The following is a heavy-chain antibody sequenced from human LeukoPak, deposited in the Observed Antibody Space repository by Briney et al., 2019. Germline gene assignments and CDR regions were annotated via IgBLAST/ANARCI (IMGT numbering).Heavy chain of an antibody. J-gene: IGHJ4*02. V-gene: IGHV3-7*01. CDR3: ARESDSSGYAPFDY. CDR1: GFTFSNFW. CDR2: IKQDGSEK. Sequence: PGGFLRLSCAASGFTFSNFWMSWVRQAPGKGLEWVANIKQDGSEKYYVDSVKGRLTISRDNAKNSLYLQMNSLRAEDTAVYYCARESDSSGYAPFDYWGQGTLVTVSS. D-gene: IGHD3-22*01.